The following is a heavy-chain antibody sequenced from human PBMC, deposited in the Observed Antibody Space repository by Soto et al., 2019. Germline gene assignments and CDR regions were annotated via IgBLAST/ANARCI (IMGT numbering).Heavy chain of an antibody. CDR1: GYTFTSYD. Sequence: VSVKLYCNASGYTFTSYDINWVRQATGQGLEWMGWMNPNSGNTGYAQKFQGRVTMTRNTSISTAYMELSSLRSEDTAVYYCARRLVVRGIRRPNWFDPWGQGTLVTVSS. CDR2: MNPNSGNT. D-gene: IGHD3-10*01. J-gene: IGHJ5*02. V-gene: IGHV1-8*01. CDR3: ARRLVVRGIRRPNWFDP.